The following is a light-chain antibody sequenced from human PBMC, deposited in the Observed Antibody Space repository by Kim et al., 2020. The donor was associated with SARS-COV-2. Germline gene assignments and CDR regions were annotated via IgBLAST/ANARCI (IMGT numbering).Light chain of an antibody. CDR2: GAS. Sequence: SPGERAPLSCTARQGLYNNQLAWYQQKPGQAPSLLIYGASTRATGIPERCSGSGSGTYFTLAISRLEPEDFAVYFCQQYGNTRATFGQGTRLEIK. J-gene: IGKJ5*01. CDR3: QQYGNTRAT. CDR1: QGLYNNQ. V-gene: IGKV3-20*01.